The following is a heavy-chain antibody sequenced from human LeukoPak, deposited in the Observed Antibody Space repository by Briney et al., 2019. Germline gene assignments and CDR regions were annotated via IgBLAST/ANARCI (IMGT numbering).Heavy chain of an antibody. CDR3: ARGRLYYDILTGYYKSYYFDY. V-gene: IGHV4-34*01. J-gene: IGHJ4*02. Sequence: PSETLSLTCAVYGGSFSGYYWSWIRQPPGKGLEWIGEINYSGSTNYNPSLKSRVAISVDTSKNQFSLKLSSVTAADTAVYYCARGRLYYDILTGYYKSYYFDYWGQGTLVTVSS. CDR1: GGSFSGYY. CDR2: INYSGST. D-gene: IGHD3-9*01.